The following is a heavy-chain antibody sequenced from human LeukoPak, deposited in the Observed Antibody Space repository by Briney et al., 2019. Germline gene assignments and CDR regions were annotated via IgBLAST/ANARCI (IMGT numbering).Heavy chain of an antibody. CDR3: ARALRQFGPTQENFDY. J-gene: IGHJ4*02. V-gene: IGHV3-11*01. Sequence: PGGSLRLSCAASGFTFSDYYMSWIRQAPGKGLEWVSYISSSGSTIYYADSVKGRFTISRDNAKNSLYLQMNSLRAEDTAVYYCARALRQFGPTQENFDYWGQGTLVTVSS. D-gene: IGHD2-21*02. CDR2: ISSSGSTI. CDR1: GFTFSDYY.